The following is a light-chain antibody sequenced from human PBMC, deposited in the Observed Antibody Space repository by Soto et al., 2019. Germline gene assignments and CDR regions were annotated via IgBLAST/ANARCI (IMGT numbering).Light chain of an antibody. CDR1: HSLSGNY. CDR3: PPYGASPWT. CDR2: RAS. J-gene: IGKJ1*01. Sequence: NVSTQPPGTPSLSPGQRATLACSVSHSLSGNYLAWYQQKPGQAPRVLIYRASIRATGISDRFSGSGSGTDFTLTISRLEPEDFAVYYCPPYGASPWTFGQGTKVDIK. V-gene: IGKV3-20*01.